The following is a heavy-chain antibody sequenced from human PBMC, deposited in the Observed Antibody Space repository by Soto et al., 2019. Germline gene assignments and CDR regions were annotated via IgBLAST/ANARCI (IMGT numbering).Heavy chain of an antibody. CDR2: ISGSGGST. D-gene: IGHD5-12*01. J-gene: IGHJ4*02. V-gene: IGHV3-23*01. Sequence: GSLRLSCAASGFTFSSYAMSWVRQAPGKGLEWVSAISGSGGSTYYADSVKGRFTISRDNSKNTLYLQMYSLRAEDTAVYYCAKAQPDIVATITFDYWGQGTLVTVSS. CDR1: GFTFSSYA. CDR3: AKAQPDIVATITFDY.